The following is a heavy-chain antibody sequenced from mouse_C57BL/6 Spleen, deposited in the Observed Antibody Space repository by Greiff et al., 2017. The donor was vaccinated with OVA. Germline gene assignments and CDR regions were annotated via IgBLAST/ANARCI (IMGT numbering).Heavy chain of an antibody. CDR3: ARFPFITTVVEKDYAMDY. Sequence: QVQLQQPGAELVKPGASVKLSCKASGYTFTSYWMQWVKQRPGQGLEWIGVIDPSDSYTNYNQKFKGKATVTVDTSSSTAYMQLSSLTSEDSAVYYCARFPFITTVVEKDYAMDYWGQGTSVTVSS. J-gene: IGHJ4*01. D-gene: IGHD1-1*01. CDR1: GYTFTSYW. V-gene: IGHV1-50*01. CDR2: IDPSDSYT.